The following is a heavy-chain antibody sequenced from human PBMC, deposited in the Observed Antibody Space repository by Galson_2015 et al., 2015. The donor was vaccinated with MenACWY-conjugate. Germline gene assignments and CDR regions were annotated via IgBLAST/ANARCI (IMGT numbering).Heavy chain of an antibody. Sequence: SLRLSCAASGFTFNTFWMSWVRQAPGKGLEWVANIKPDGSDKYYVDSVKGRFTISRDNAKNSLYLRMNSLTAEDTAVYYCARDYARLKWLSAYYFDYWGQGTPVTVSS. J-gene: IGHJ4*02. V-gene: IGHV3-7*01. CDR2: IKPDGSDK. CDR1: GFTFNTFW. D-gene: IGHD3-3*01. CDR3: ARDYARLKWLSAYYFDY.